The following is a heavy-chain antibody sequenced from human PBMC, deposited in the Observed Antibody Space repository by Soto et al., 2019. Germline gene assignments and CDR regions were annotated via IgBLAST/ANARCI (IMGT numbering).Heavy chain of an antibody. CDR1: GFTFSSYA. CDR3: ARGVGYEMEMAPILIDY. D-gene: IGHD5-18*01. Sequence: GGSLRLSCASSGFTFSSYAMSWVRQAPGKGLEWVSYISSSSSTIYYADSVKGRFTISRDNAKNSLYLQMNSLRDEDTAVYYCARGVGYEMEMAPILIDYWGQGTLVTVSS. CDR2: ISSSSSTI. V-gene: IGHV3-48*02. J-gene: IGHJ4*02.